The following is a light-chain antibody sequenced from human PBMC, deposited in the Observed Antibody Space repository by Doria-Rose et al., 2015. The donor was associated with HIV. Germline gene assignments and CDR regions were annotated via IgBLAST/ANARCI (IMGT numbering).Light chain of an antibody. J-gene: IGKJ1*01. CDR1: QSFSSTY. CDR3: HQYGTSWT. Sequence: EIVLTQSPGTLSLSPGERATLSCRASQSFSSTYLAWYQQKPGQAPSLLIYDGSTRATGIPDRFSASWSVTDFTLTINRLEPEDFALYYSHQYGTSWTFGQGTKEEI. CDR2: DGS. V-gene: IGKV3-20*01.